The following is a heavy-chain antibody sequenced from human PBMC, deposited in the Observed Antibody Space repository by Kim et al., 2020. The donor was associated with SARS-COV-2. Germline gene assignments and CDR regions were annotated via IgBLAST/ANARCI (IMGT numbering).Heavy chain of an antibody. CDR3: TTAFEY. J-gene: IGHJ4*02. Sequence: NNDGTNTFSADSVTGRFTISRDNAKSTVYLQMNSLGAEDTAVYYCTTAFEYWGPGALVTVSS. V-gene: IGHV3-74*01. CDR2: NNDGTNT.